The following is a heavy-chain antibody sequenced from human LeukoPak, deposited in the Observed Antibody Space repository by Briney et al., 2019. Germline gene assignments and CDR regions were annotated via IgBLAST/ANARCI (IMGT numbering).Heavy chain of an antibody. V-gene: IGHV1-8*01. CDR1: GYTFTSCD. J-gene: IGHJ4*02. CDR2: MNPNSGNT. Sequence: ASVKVSCKASGYTFTSCDINWVRQATGQGLEWMGWMNPNSGNTGYGQSFQGRITMTRDISIGTAYMELSNLTSEDTAIYYCTRGSSGRRDYWGQGTPVTVSA. D-gene: IGHD6-19*01. CDR3: TRGSSGRRDY.